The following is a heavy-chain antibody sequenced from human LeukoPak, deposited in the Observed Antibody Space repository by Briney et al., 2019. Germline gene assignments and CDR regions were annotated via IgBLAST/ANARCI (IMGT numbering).Heavy chain of an antibody. CDR1: GFTFSSYG. V-gene: IGHV3-30*18. Sequence: GGSLRLSGAASGFTFSSYGMHWVRQAPGKGLEWVAVISYDGSNKYYADSVKGRFTISRDNSKNTLYLQMNSLRAEDTAVYYCAKDLYSGYDDAFDIWGQGTMVTVSS. CDR2: ISYDGSNK. D-gene: IGHD5-12*01. CDR3: AKDLYSGYDDAFDI. J-gene: IGHJ3*02.